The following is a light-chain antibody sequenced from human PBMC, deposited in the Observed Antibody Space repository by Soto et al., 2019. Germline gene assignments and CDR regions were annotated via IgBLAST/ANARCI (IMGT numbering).Light chain of an antibody. Sequence: DIQMTQSPSTMSASVGDRVTITFRASQSIDSWLAWYQQKPGKAPKLLIYDASTLESGVPSRFSGTGSGTEFTFSITSLQPEDFGTYYCQQCYMGWTFGQGTKVDI. CDR2: DAS. CDR3: QQCYMGWT. V-gene: IGKV1-5*01. CDR1: QSIDSW. J-gene: IGKJ1*01.